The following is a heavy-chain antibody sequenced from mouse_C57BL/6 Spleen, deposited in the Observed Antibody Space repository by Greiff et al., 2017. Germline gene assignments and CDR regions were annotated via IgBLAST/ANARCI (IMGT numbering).Heavy chain of an antibody. CDR3: AREGHEDYFDY. CDR1: GYSITSGYF. CDR2: ISYDGSN. Sequence: EVQLMESGPGLVKPSQSLSLTCSVSGYSITSGYFWNWLRQFPGNKLEWVGFISYDGSNNYNPSLKNRISITRDTSKNQFFLKLNSVTTEDTATYYCAREGHEDYFDYWGQGTTLTVSS. V-gene: IGHV3-6*01. J-gene: IGHJ2*01.